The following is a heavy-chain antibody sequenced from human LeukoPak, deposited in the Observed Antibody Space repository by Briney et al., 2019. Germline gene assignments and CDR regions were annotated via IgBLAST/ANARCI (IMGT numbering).Heavy chain of an antibody. Sequence: GGSLRLSCAASGFTFSSYAMSWVRQAPGKGLEWVSAISGSGGSTYYADSVKGRFTISRDNSKNTLYLQMNSLRAEDTAVYYCARSTTHYYGSGSYSASIDYWGQGTLVTVSS. CDR2: ISGSGGST. J-gene: IGHJ4*02. D-gene: IGHD3-10*01. V-gene: IGHV3-23*01. CDR1: GFTFSSYA. CDR3: ARSTTHYYGSGSYSASIDY.